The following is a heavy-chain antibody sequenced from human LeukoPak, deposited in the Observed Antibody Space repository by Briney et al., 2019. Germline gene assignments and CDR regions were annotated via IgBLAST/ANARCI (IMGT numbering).Heavy chain of an antibody. CDR2: INPNSGGT. CDR1: GYTFTGYY. CDR3: ARDYYYGLNWFDP. J-gene: IGHJ5*02. Sequence: ASVTVSCKASGYTFTGYYMHWLRQAPGQGLEWMGWINPNSGGTNYAQTFQGRVTMTRDTSISTAYMELSRLRSDDTAVYYCARDYYYGLNWFDPWGQGTLVTVSS. V-gene: IGHV1-2*02. D-gene: IGHD3-10*01.